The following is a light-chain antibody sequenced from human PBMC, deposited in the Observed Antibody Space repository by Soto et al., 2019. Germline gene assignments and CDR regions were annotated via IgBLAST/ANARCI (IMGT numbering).Light chain of an antibody. V-gene: IGKV3-11*01. CDR1: QSVSSY. J-gene: IGKJ3*01. Sequence: EIVLTQSPATLSLSPGERATLSCRASQSVSSYLAWYQQKPGQAPRLLIYDASNRATGIPARFSGSGSGTDFTLTISSLGPNDFAVYYCQQRSNWPGFTFGPGTKVDIK. CDR2: DAS. CDR3: QQRSNWPGFT.